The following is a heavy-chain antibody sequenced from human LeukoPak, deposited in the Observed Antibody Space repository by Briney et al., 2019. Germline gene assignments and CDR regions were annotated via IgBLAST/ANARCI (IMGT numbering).Heavy chain of an antibody. CDR3: AREGGYYFDH. D-gene: IGHD6-25*01. J-gene: IGHJ4*02. Sequence: GRSLRLSCAASGFTFGSYGMHWVRQAPGKGLEWVAFISYDRSETYYADSVKGRFSISRDNSKNTVYLQMNSLRTEDRAVYYCAREGGYYFDHWGQGTLVTVSS. CDR2: ISYDRSET. CDR1: GFTFGSYG. V-gene: IGHV3-30*03.